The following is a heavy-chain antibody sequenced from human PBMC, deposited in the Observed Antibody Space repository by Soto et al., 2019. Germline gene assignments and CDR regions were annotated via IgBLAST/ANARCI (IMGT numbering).Heavy chain of an antibody. CDR2: INPDGSEK. CDR3: TRDLNWEAY. Sequence: EVQLVESGSGLVQPGGSLRLSCAASGFSFSNSWMTWVRQAPGKGLECLACINPDGSEKYYVDSVKGRFTVSRDNARNSLYVQMNSLRVDDTAVYYCTRDLNWEAYWGQGTLVTVSS. J-gene: IGHJ4*02. D-gene: IGHD7-27*01. V-gene: IGHV3-7*01. CDR1: GFSFSNSW.